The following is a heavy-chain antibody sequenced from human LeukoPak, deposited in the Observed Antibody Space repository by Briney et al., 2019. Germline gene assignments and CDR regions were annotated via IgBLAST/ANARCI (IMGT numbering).Heavy chain of an antibody. CDR2: INPNSGGT. J-gene: IGHJ4*02. CDR3: ARSFSLVVPAAMGY. D-gene: IGHD2-2*01. Sequence: ASVKVSCKASGYTFTGYYMHWVRQAPGQELEWMGWINPNSGGTNYAQKFQGRVTMTRDTSISTAYMELSRLRSDDTAVYYCARSFSLVVPAAMGYWGQGTLVTVSS. V-gene: IGHV1-2*02. CDR1: GYTFTGYY.